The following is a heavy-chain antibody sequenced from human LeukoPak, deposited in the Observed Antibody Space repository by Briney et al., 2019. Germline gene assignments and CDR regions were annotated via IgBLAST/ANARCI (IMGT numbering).Heavy chain of an antibody. CDR2: IYYSGST. J-gene: IGHJ4*02. Sequence: SETLYLTCTVSGCSISSYYWSWIRQPPGKGLEWIGYIYYSGSTNYNPSLKSRVTISVDTSKNQFSLKLSSVTAADTAVYYCARDNMGNSIDYWGQGTLVTVSS. V-gene: IGHV4-59*01. D-gene: IGHD4-23*01. CDR1: GCSISSYY. CDR3: ARDNMGNSIDY.